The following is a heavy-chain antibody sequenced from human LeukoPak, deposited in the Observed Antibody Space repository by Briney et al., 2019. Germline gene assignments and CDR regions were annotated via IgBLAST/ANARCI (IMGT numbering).Heavy chain of an antibody. CDR3: ASTELAVAGSFDY. V-gene: IGHV3-66*01. Sequence: GGPLRLSCAASGFTVSSNYMSWVRQAPGKGLEWVSVIYSGGSTYYADSVKGRFTISRDNSKNTLYLQMNSLRAEDTAVYYCASTELAVAGSFDYWGQETLVTVSS. D-gene: IGHD6-19*01. J-gene: IGHJ4*02. CDR1: GFTVSSNY. CDR2: IYSGGST.